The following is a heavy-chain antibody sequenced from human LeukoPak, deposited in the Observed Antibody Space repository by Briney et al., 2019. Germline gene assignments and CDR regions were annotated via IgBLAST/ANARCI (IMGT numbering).Heavy chain of an antibody. CDR1: GYTFTGYY. Sequence: ASMKVSCKASGYTFTGYYMHWVRQAPGQGLEWMGWINPNSGGTNYAQKFQGRVTMTRDTSISTAYMELSRLRSDDTAVYYCSTGLPIRGYSYGKDPYYYYMDVWGKGTTVTVSS. J-gene: IGHJ6*03. V-gene: IGHV1-2*02. CDR3: STGLPIRGYSYGKDPYYYYMDV. CDR2: INPNSGGT. D-gene: IGHD5-18*01.